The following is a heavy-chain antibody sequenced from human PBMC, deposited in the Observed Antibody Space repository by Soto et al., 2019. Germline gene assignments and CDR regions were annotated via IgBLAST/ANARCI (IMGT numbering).Heavy chain of an antibody. J-gene: IGHJ4*02. D-gene: IGHD4-4*01. V-gene: IGHV3-23*01. CDR1: GFIFSDYA. CDR3: AKGYSNSWHVPDH. CDR2: MSGSSGNI. Sequence: EVHLLESGGGLVQPGGSLRLSCAASGFIFSDYAMTWVRQAPGKGLQWVSSMSGSSGNIYYADSVKGRFTVSRDNSKNTLFLLMNSLRADDTAMYYCAKGYSNSWHVPDHWGQGTLVTVSS.